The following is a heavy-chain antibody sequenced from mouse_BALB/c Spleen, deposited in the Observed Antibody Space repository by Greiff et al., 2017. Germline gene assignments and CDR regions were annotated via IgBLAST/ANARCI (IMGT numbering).Heavy chain of an antibody. CDR2: ISSGGSYT. Sequence: DVKLVESGGDLVKPGGSLKLSCAASGFTFSSYGMSWVRQTPDKRLEWVATISSGGSYTYYPDSVKGRFTISRDNAKNTLYLQMSSLKSEDTAMYYCARYDPAWFAYWGQGTLVTVSA. D-gene: IGHD2-14*01. J-gene: IGHJ3*01. CDR3: ARYDPAWFAY. CDR1: GFTFSSYG. V-gene: IGHV5-6*02.